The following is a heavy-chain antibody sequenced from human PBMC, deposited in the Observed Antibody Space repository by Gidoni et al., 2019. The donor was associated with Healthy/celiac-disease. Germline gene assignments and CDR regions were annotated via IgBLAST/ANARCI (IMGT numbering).Heavy chain of an antibody. J-gene: IGHJ4*02. Sequence: QVQLQESGPGLVKPSETLSLTCTVSGGSISSYYWRWIRQPPGKGLEWIGYIYYSGSTNYNPSLKSRVTISVDTSKNQFSLKLSSVTAADTAVYYCARHVESGSYYYFDYWGQGTLVTVSS. CDR1: GGSISSYY. V-gene: IGHV4-59*08. CDR2: IYYSGST. CDR3: ARHVESGSYYYFDY. D-gene: IGHD1-26*01.